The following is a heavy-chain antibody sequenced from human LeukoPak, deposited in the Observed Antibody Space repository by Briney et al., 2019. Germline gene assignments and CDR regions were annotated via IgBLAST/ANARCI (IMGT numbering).Heavy chain of an antibody. CDR2: ISSSSSTI. CDR3: ARRGTYSSGWYFDY. J-gene: IGHJ4*02. CDR1: GFTFSSYS. Sequence: GGSLRLSCVASGFTFSSYSMNWVRQAPGKGLEWVPYISSSSSTIYYADSVKGRFTISRDNAKNSLYLQMNSLRDEDTAVYYCARRGTYSSGWYFDYWGQGTLVTVSS. V-gene: IGHV3-48*02. D-gene: IGHD6-19*01.